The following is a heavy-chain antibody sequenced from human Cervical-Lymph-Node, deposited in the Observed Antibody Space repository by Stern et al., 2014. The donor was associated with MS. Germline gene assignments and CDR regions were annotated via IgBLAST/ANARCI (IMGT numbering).Heavy chain of an antibody. J-gene: IGHJ6*02. CDR2: LFYSGST. CDR3: ARDLLREYGMDV. Sequence: QLQESGPGLVKPSETLSLTCTVSGASISSHYWRWIRQSPGKGLEWIGYLFYSGSTNYNASLQSRVTILADTSKNQLSLKLTSVTAADTAVYYCARDLLREYGMDVWGQGTTVVVSS. V-gene: IGHV4-59*11. CDR1: GASISSHY. D-gene: IGHD2-15*01.